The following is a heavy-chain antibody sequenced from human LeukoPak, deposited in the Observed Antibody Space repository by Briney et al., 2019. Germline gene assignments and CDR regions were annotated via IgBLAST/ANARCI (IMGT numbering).Heavy chain of an antibody. CDR1: GYIFTGFY. CDR3: ARSGYSSGWPFDY. Sequence: ASVKVSCKASGYIFTGFYMHWVRQAPGQGLEWMGWINPNSGGTNYAQKFQGRVTMTRDTSISTAYMELSRLRSDDTVVYYCARSGYSSGWPFDYWGQGTLVTVSS. J-gene: IGHJ4*02. D-gene: IGHD6-19*01. CDR2: INPNSGGT. V-gene: IGHV1-2*02.